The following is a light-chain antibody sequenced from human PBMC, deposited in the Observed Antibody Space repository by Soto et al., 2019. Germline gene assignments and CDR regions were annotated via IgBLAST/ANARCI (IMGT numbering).Light chain of an antibody. Sequence: DVPMTKSTSTLSASVGYIDTIPCRASQSISSWLAWYPQKPGKAPKLLIDDASSLESGVLSRFSGSGSGTEFTLTISSLQPDDFATYYCQQYNSYSWTSGQGTKVEIK. CDR2: DAS. CDR1: QSISSW. J-gene: IGKJ1*01. V-gene: IGKV1-5*01. CDR3: QQYNSYSWT.